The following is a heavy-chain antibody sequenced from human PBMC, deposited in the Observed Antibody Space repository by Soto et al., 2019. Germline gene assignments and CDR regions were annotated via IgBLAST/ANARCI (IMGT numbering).Heavy chain of an antibody. D-gene: IGHD6-6*01. J-gene: IGHJ4*02. CDR2: ISYDGSNK. CDR3: ARAQYSSSPTFDY. Sequence: PGGSLRLSCAASGFTFSSYAMHWVRQAPGKGLEWVAVISYDGSNKYYADSVKGRFTISRDNSKNTLYLQMNSLRAEDTAVYYCARAQYSSSPTFDYWGQGTLVTVST. V-gene: IGHV3-30-3*01. CDR1: GFTFSSYA.